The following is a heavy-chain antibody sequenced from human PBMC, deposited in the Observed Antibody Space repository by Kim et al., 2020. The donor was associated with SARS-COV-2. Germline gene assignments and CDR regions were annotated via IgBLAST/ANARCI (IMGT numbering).Heavy chain of an antibody. Sequence: DYEVSVKSRITINPDTYKNQFYLQLSSVIPEDTAVYYCARRHSSGVYDYWGQGTLVTVSS. D-gene: IGHD6-19*01. V-gene: IGHV6-1*01. CDR3: ARRHSSGVYDY. J-gene: IGHJ4*02.